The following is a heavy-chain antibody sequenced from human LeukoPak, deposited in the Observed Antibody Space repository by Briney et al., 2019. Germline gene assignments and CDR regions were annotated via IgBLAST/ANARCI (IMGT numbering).Heavy chain of an antibody. CDR1: GFTFSGYW. J-gene: IGHJ4*02. D-gene: IGHD2-21*01. CDR2: IKEDGSEK. Sequence: GGSLRLSCAASGFTFSGYWMTWVRQAPGKGLEYVVNIKEDGSEKYYVHSVKGRFTISRDSTKNSLYLQMSSLRGDDTAVYYCVRDCGFHTFDYWGQGTLVTVSS. CDR3: VRDCGFHTFDY. V-gene: IGHV3-7*05.